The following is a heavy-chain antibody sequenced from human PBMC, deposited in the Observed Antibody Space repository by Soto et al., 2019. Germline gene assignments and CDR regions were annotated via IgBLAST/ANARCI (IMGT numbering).Heavy chain of an antibody. CDR2: LNPNSGNT. V-gene: IGHV1-8*01. J-gene: IGHJ4*02. Sequence: QVQMVQSGAEVKKPGASVKVSGKASVYTFTSYAINWLRQATGQWLEWMVWLNPNSGNTGYAQKFQGRVTMTRNTSISTAYMELSSLRSEDPAVYYSAREHSSSWRFDYWGQGTLVTVSS. D-gene: IGHD6-13*01. CDR3: AREHSSSWRFDY. CDR1: VYTFTSYA.